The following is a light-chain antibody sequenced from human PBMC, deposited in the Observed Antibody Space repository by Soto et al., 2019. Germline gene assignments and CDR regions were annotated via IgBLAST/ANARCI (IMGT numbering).Light chain of an antibody. CDR1: QSVSSY. CDR3: QQYSTWPPRYT. J-gene: IGKJ2*01. V-gene: IGKV3-15*01. Sequence: EIVMTQSPATLSVSPGGRATLSCRASQSVSSYLAWYQQRPGQPPRLLIYRASTRATGIPARFSGSGSGTEFSLTISSLQSEDFALYYCQQYSTWPPRYTFGGGTKLEI. CDR2: RAS.